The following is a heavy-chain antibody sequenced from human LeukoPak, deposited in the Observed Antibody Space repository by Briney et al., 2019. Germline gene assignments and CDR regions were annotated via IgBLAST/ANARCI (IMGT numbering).Heavy chain of an antibody. CDR3: ARVPYCSNGICYTHYYCDY. Sequence: GASVKVSCKASGYTFTHYYMHWVRQAPGQGLEWMGMINPSGGSTTYAQKFQGRVTMTRDTSTSTVYMELSSLRSEDTAVYYCARVPYCSNGICYTHYYCDYWGQGTLVTVSS. J-gene: IGHJ4*02. CDR2: INPSGGST. D-gene: IGHD2-8*01. V-gene: IGHV1-46*01. CDR1: GYTFTHYY.